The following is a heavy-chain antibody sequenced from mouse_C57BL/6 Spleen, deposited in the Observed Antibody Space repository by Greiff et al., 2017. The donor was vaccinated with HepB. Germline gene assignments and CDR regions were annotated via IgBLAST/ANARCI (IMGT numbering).Heavy chain of an antibody. CDR2: IDPSDSET. J-gene: IGHJ2*01. CDR3: ARSRGSSRDYFDY. CDR1: GYTFTSYW. V-gene: IGHV1-52*01. Sequence: QVQLQQPGAELVRPGSSVKLSCKASGYTFTSYWMHWVKQRPIQGLEWIGNIDPSDSETHYNQKFKDKATLTVDKSSSTAYMQLSSLTSEDSAVYCCARSRGSSRDYFDYWGQGTTLTVSS. D-gene: IGHD1-1*01.